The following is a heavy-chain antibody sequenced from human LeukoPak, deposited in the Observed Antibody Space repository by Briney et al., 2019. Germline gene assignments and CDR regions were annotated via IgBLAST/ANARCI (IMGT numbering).Heavy chain of an antibody. CDR3: AREVGATYWYFDL. CDR1: GFTFSSYA. CDR2: ISYDGSNK. Sequence: PGRSLRLSCAASGFTFSSYAMHWVRQAPGKGLEWVAVISYDGSNKYYADSVKGRFTISRDNSKNTLYLQMNSLRAEGTAVYYCAREVGATYWYFDLWGRGTLVTVSS. D-gene: IGHD1-26*01. V-gene: IGHV3-30-3*01. J-gene: IGHJ2*01.